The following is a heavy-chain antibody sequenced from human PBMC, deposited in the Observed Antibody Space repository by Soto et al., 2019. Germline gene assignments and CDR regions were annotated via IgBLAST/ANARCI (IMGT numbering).Heavy chain of an antibody. D-gene: IGHD6-6*01. CDR2: ISGSGGST. CDR1: GFTFSSYA. CDR3: AKSPYIAARPTYFDY. Sequence: GGSLRLSCAASGFTFSSYAMSWVRQAPGKGLEWVSTISGSGGSTYYADSVKGRFTISRDNSKNTLYLQMNSLRAEDTAVYYCAKSPYIAARPTYFDYWGQGTLVTVSS. V-gene: IGHV3-23*01. J-gene: IGHJ4*02.